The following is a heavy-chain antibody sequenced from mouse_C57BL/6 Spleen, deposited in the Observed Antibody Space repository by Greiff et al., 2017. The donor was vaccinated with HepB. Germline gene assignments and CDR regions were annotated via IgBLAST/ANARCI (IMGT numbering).Heavy chain of an antibody. D-gene: IGHD2-10*02. J-gene: IGHJ3*01. Sequence: VQLQQSGPELVKPGASVKISCKASGYAFSSSWMNWVKQRPGKGLEWIGRIYPGDGDTNYNGKFKGKATLTADKSSSTAYMQLSSLTSEDSAVYFCAPYGNPAGFAYWGQGTLVTVSA. CDR3: APYGNPAGFAY. CDR1: GYAFSSSW. V-gene: IGHV1-82*01. CDR2: IYPGDGDT.